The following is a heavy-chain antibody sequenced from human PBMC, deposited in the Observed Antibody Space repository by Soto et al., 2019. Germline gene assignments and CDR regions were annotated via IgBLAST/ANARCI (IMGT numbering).Heavy chain of an antibody. V-gene: IGHV1-18*01. CDR1: GYTFTNYG. D-gene: IGHD4-4*01. CDR3: ARGVTPYYYYYGMDV. CDR2: ISTYTGNT. Sequence: ASVKVSCKASGYTFTNYGISWVRQAPGQGLEWLGWISTYTGNTDYAQKLQGRLTMTTDTSTTTAYMELRSLRSDDTAVYYCARGVTPYYYYYGMDVWGQGTTVTVSS. J-gene: IGHJ6*02.